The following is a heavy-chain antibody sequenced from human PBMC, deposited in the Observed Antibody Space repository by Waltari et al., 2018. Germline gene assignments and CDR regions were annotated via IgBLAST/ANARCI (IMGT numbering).Heavy chain of an antibody. V-gene: IGHV1-3*01. CDR3: ASGRRKPAASLYYYYYGMDV. CDR1: GYTFTSYA. Sequence: QVQLVQSGAEVKKPGASVKVSCKASGYTFTSYAMHWVRQAPGQRLEWMGWINAGNGNTKYSQKFQGRVTITRDTSASTAYMELSSLRSEDTAVYYCASGRRKPAASLYYYYYGMDVWGQGTTVTVSS. J-gene: IGHJ6*02. CDR2: INAGNGNT. D-gene: IGHD2-2*01.